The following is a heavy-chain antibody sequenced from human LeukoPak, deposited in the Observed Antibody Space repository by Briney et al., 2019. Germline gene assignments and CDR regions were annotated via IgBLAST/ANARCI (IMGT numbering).Heavy chain of an antibody. J-gene: IGHJ6*02. CDR3: ARSDQYYYGMDV. Sequence: ASVKVSCKASGYTFTGYYIHWVRQAPGEGPEWMGIINPNTSSTSYAQRFQGRVTMTRDTSTSTVYMELSRLRYEDTAVYYCARSDQYYYGMDVWGQGKTVTVSS. CDR2: INPNTSST. CDR1: GYTFTGYY. V-gene: IGHV1-46*01. D-gene: IGHD4-4*01.